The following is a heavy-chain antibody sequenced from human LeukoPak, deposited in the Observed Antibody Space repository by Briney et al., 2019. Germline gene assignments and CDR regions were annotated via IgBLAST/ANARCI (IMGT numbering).Heavy chain of an antibody. CDR1: GGSISSYY. Sequence: SETLSLTCTASGGSISSYYWSWIRQPPGKGLEWIGYIYYSGSTNYNPSLKSRVTISVDTSKNQFSLKLSSVTAADTAVYYCARLEMATKSADYWGQGTLVTVSS. J-gene: IGHJ4*02. CDR3: ARLEMATKSADY. V-gene: IGHV4-59*08. D-gene: IGHD5-24*01. CDR2: IYYSGST.